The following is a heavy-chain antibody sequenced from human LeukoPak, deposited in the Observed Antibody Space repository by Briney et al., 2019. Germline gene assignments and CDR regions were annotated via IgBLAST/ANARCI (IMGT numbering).Heavy chain of an antibody. CDR2: ISSSSSYI. CDR1: GFTFSSYS. V-gene: IGHV3-21*01. D-gene: IGHD3-3*01. Sequence: PGGSLRLSCAASGFTFSSYSMNWVRQAPGKGLEWVSSISSSSSYIYYADSVKGRFTISRDNAKNSLYLQMNSLRAEDTAVYYCARPDRLRFLEWLLWDAFDIWGQGTMVTVSS. CDR3: ARPDRLRFLEWLLWDAFDI. J-gene: IGHJ3*02.